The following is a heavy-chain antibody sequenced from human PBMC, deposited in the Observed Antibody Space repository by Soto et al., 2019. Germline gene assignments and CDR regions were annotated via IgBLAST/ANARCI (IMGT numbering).Heavy chain of an antibody. J-gene: IGHJ4*02. CDR3: TLRIASRPFDS. Sequence: QISLKESGPALVKPTQTLTLTCSFSGFSLTTTGVGVGWIRQPPGKALEWLALIYWDDDERYNPSLKNRLTITNDTSKNPPVLTRTSVDPVYTATYYCTLRIASRPFDSCGEGTLVTVSS. D-gene: IGHD6-6*01. V-gene: IGHV2-5*02. CDR1: GFSLTTTGVG. CDR2: IYWDDDE.